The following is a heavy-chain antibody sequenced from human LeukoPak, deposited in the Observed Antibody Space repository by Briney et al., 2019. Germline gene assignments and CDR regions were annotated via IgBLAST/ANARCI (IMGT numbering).Heavy chain of an antibody. Sequence: GGSLRLSCAASGFTFSSYVMSWVRQAPGKGLEWGSAISGSGGSTYHADSVEGRFTISRDNSKNTLFLQMNSLRAEDTAVYYCAKPTNDFWSGYPPGWFDPWGQGTLVTVSS. CDR2: ISGSGGST. CDR3: AKPTNDFWSGYPPGWFDP. J-gene: IGHJ5*02. CDR1: GFTFSSYV. V-gene: IGHV3-23*01. D-gene: IGHD3-3*01.